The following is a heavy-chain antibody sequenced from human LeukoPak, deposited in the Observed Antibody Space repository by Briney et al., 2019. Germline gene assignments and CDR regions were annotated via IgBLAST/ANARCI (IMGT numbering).Heavy chain of an antibody. Sequence: GASVKVSCKASGGTFSSYAISWVRQAPGQGLEWMGRIIPTLGIANYAQKFQGRVTITADKSTSTAYMELSSLRSEDTAVYYCARDLSVHXPXDYWGQGTLVTVSS. CDR1: GGTFSSYA. J-gene: IGHJ4*02. CDR2: IIPTLGIA. V-gene: IGHV1-69*04. D-gene: IGHD1-1*01. CDR3: ARDLSVHXPXDY.